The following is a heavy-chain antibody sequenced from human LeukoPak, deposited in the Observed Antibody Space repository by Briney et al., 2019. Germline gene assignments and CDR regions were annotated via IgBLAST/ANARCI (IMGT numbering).Heavy chain of an antibody. CDR3: ARDKASGASHFDH. Sequence: PGGSLRLSCAASGFTFSSYWMSWVRQAPGKGLEWVANIKQDGSEKYYVYSVKGRFTISRDNAKNSVYLQMNSLRAEDTAVYYCARDKASGASHFDHWGQGTLVTVSS. J-gene: IGHJ4*02. CDR2: IKQDGSEK. V-gene: IGHV3-7*01. CDR1: GFTFSSYW. D-gene: IGHD1-26*01.